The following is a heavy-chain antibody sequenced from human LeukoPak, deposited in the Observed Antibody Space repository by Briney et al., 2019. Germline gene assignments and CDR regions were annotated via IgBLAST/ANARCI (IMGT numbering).Heavy chain of an antibody. J-gene: IGHJ5*02. CDR2: INPSGGIT. CDR1: GYTFTSYY. CDR3: ARVSRITIFVFDP. D-gene: IGHD3-9*01. Sequence: VGSVKVSCKASGYTFTSYYMHWVRQAPGQGLEWMGIINPSGGITSYAQKFQGRVTMTRDTSTSTVYMELSSLRSEDTAVYYCARVSRITIFVFDPWGQGTLVTVSS. V-gene: IGHV1-46*01.